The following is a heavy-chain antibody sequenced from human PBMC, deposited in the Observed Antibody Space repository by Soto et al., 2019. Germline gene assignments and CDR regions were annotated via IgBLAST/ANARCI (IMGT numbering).Heavy chain of an antibody. CDR1: GFTFSSYA. J-gene: IGHJ4*02. Sequence: GGSLRLSCAASGFTFSSYAMSWVRQAPGKGLEWVSAISGSGGSTYYADSVKGRFTISRDNSKNTLYLQMNSLRPEDTAVYYCAKDSSGYPGAYFDSWGQGTLVTVSS. CDR2: ISGSGGST. CDR3: AKDSSGYPGAYFDS. D-gene: IGHD3-22*01. V-gene: IGHV3-23*01.